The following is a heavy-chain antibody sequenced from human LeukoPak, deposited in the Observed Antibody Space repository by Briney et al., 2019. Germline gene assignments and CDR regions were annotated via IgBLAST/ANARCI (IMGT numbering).Heavy chain of an antibody. CDR2: IFPIFSTA. J-gene: IGHJ5*02. D-gene: IGHD3-10*01. CDR3: ARSLPGDYCGSGSYYRPWFDP. V-gene: IGHV1-69*06. CDR1: GGTFSSYA. Sequence: GASLKLSCKASGGTFSSYAISWVRQAPGQGLEWMGGIFPIFSTANYAQKFQGRVTITADKSTSPVYMERSSLRSQGTAVYYCARSLPGDYCGSGSYYRPWFDPWAKGTLVTVSS.